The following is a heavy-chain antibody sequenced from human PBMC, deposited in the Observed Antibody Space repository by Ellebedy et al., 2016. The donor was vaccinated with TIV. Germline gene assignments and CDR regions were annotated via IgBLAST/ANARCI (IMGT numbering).Heavy chain of an antibody. CDR1: GGSFSGYY. V-gene: IGHV4-34*01. J-gene: IGHJ5*02. Sequence: SETLSLTCAVYGGSFSGYYWSWIRQPPGKGLEWIGEINHSGSTNYNPSLKSRVTISVDTSKNQFSLKLSSVTAADTAVYYCARLRSWFDPWGQGTLVTVSS. CDR3: ARLRSWFDP. CDR2: INHSGST. D-gene: IGHD3-16*01.